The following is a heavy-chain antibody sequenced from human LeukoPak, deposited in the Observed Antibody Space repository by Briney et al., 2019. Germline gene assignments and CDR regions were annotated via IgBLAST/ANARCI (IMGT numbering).Heavy chain of an antibody. CDR2: IHSSGST. CDR3: ARDSMVRGVITTRWFDP. Sequence: PSETLSLTCTVSGDSISSSAYYWGWLRRPPGKGLEWIGSIHSSGSTYYNPSLKSRVTISVDTSKNQFSLKLTSMTAADTAVYYCARDSMVRGVITTRWFDPWGQGTLVTVSS. CDR1: GDSISSSAYY. V-gene: IGHV4-39*07. D-gene: IGHD3-10*01. J-gene: IGHJ5*02.